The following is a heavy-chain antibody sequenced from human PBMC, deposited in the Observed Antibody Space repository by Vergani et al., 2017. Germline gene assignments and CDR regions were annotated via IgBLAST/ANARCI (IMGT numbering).Heavy chain of an antibody. CDR3: ARDGWELLDYFYYMDV. V-gene: IGHV3-7*01. J-gene: IGHJ6*03. CDR2: ISPDGSAT. CDR1: GFSLSRFW. D-gene: IGHD1-26*01. Sequence: EVQLVESGGGLVQPGESLRLSCAASGFSLSRFWMSWVRQAPEKGLEWVAHISPDGSATSYVDSVKGRFTISRDNTKNSLSLQMSGLRVEDTAVYYCARDGWELLDYFYYMDVWGKGTTVTVSS.